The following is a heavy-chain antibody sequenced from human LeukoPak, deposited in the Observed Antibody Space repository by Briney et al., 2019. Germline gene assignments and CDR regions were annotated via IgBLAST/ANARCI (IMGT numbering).Heavy chain of an antibody. CDR3: AKDRVAVARRGFDP. CDR2: INSDGSST. CDR1: GFTFSSYW. D-gene: IGHD6-19*01. J-gene: IGHJ5*02. Sequence: TGGSLRLSCAASGFTFSSYWMHWVRQAPGKGLVWVSRINSDGSSTSYADSVKGRFTISRDNAKNTLYLQMNSLRAEDTAVYYCAKDRVAVARRGFDPWGQGTLVTVSS. V-gene: IGHV3-74*01.